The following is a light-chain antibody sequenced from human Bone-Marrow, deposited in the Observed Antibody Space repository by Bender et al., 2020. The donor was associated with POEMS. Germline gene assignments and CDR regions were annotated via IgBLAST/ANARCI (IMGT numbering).Light chain of an antibody. V-gene: IGLV2-23*02. J-gene: IGLJ1*01. CDR2: DVT. Sequence: QSALAQPASVSGSPGQSISISCTGTSTDVGNYNLVSWYQQHPGKAPKLMIYDVTQRPGGVSNRFGGNKSGNTASPTMSGLQAEDEADYYCSSYAGSSTYVFGTGTTVTVL. CDR3: SSYAGSSTYV. CDR1: STDVGNYNL.